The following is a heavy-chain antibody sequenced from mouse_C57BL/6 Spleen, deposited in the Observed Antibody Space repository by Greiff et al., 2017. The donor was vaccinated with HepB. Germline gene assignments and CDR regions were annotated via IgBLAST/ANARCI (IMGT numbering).Heavy chain of an antibody. D-gene: IGHD2-4*01. V-gene: IGHV1-4*01. CDR1: GYTFTSYT. CDR3: ARRREYYDYWYFDV. CDR2: INPSSGYT. Sequence: QVQLKESGAELARPGASVKMSCKASGYTFTSYTMHWVKQRPGQGLEWIGYINPSSGYTKYNQKFKDKATLTADKSSSTAYMQLSSLTSEDSAVYYCARRREYYDYWYFDVWGTGTTVTVSS. J-gene: IGHJ1*03.